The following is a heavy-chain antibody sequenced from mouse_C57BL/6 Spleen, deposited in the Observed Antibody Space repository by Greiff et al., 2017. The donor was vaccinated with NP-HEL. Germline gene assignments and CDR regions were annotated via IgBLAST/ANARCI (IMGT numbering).Heavy chain of an antibody. CDR3: ARGTGSSYWFAY. CDR2: INPNYGTT. CDR1: GYSFTDYN. Sequence: EVQLVESGPELVKPGASVKISCKASGYSFTDYNMNWVKQSNRKSLEWIGVINPNYGTTSYNQKFKGKATLTVDQSSSTAYMQLNSLTSEDSAVYYCARGTGSSYWFAYWGQGTLVTVSA. V-gene: IGHV1-39*01. D-gene: IGHD1-1*01. J-gene: IGHJ3*01.